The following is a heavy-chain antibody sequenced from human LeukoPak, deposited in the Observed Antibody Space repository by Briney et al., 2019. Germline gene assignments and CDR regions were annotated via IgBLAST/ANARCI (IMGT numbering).Heavy chain of an antibody. CDR3: ARGSARYYDSSGYLNWFDP. CDR1: GFTFSSYS. V-gene: IGHV3-21*01. CDR2: ISSSSSYI. D-gene: IGHD3-22*01. J-gene: IGHJ5*02. Sequence: GGSLRLSCAASGFTFSSYSMNWVRQAPGKGLEWVSSISSSSSYIYYADSVKGRFTISRDNAKNSLYLQMNSLRAGDTAVYYCARGSARYYDSSGYLNWFDPWGQGTLVTVSS.